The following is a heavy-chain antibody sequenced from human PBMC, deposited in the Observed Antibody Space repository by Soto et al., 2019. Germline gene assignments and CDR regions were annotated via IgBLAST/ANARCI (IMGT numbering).Heavy chain of an antibody. CDR3: ARGQRYYDSSGYYYDWFDP. Sequence: PSETLSLTCAVYGGSFSGYYWSWIRQPPGKGLEWIGEINHSGSTNYNPSLKSRVTISVDTSKNQFSLKLSSVTAADTAVYYCARGQRYYDSSGYYYDWFDPWGQGTLVTVSS. CDR1: GGSFSGYY. V-gene: IGHV4-34*01. J-gene: IGHJ5*02. D-gene: IGHD3-22*01. CDR2: INHSGST.